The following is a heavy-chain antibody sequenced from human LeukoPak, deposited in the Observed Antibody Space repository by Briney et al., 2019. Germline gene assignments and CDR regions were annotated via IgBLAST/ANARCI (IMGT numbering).Heavy chain of an antibody. CDR1: GFTFSDYG. CDR3: AKDGDAYTEFYYYYMDV. V-gene: IGHV3-33*06. Sequence: QPGRSLRLSCAASGFTFSDYGLHWVRQAPGKGLEWVALIWHDGSNTYYADSVMGRFTISRDYSKNTLYLQMNSLRAEDTAMYYCAKDGDAYTEFYYYYMDVWGKGTTVTVSS. J-gene: IGHJ6*03. CDR2: IWHDGSNT. D-gene: IGHD5-24*01.